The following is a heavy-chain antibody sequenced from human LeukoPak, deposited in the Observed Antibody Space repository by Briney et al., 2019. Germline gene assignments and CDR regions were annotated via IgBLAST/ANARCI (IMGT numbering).Heavy chain of an antibody. CDR2: ISSSGSTI. CDR1: GFTFSSYE. Sequence: GGSLRLSCAASGFTFSSYEMNWVRQAPGEGLEWVSYISSSGSTIYYADSVKGRFTISRDNAKNSLYLQMNSLRAEDTALYYCARGKYPDNDDYMDVWGKGTTVIVSS. J-gene: IGHJ6*03. D-gene: IGHD1-1*01. CDR3: ARGKYPDNDDYMDV. V-gene: IGHV3-48*03.